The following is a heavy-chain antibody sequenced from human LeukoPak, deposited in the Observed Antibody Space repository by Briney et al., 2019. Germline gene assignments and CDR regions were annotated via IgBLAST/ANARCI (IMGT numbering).Heavy chain of an antibody. Sequence: GGSLRLSCAASGFSFGSYWMSWLRQAPGKGLEWVANIKQDGSVEYYVDSVKGRFTISRDNAKNTLYLQMSSLRAEDTAVYYCARALAVAGTGGFDPWGQGTLVTVSS. J-gene: IGHJ5*02. CDR2: IKQDGSVE. V-gene: IGHV3-7*01. CDR1: GFSFGSYW. D-gene: IGHD6-19*01. CDR3: ARALAVAGTGGFDP.